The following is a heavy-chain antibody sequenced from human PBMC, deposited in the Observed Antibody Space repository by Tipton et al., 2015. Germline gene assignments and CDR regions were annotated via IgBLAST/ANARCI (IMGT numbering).Heavy chain of an antibody. CDR2: IQPGDSQT. V-gene: IGHV5-51*01. D-gene: IGHD6-13*01. CDR1: GYSFTSYW. J-gene: IGHJ6*02. CDR3: ARHVLGVAAAGLALDV. Sequence: QLVQSGAEVKKPGDSLKISCQGSGYSFTSYWIAWVRQMPGKGLEWMGIIQPGDSQTRYSPSFQDQVTFSVDKSISTAYLQWSGLKASDSAMYYCARHVLGVAAAGLALDVWGQGTTVTVSS.